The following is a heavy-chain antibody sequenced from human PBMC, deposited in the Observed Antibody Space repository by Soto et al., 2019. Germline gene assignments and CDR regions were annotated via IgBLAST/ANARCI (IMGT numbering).Heavy chain of an antibody. V-gene: IGHV3-33*01. J-gene: IGHJ4*02. CDR3: ARVEWSCGWQRDC. D-gene: IGHD6-19*01. CDR2: ILYDGSNT. CDR1: GFTFSSYG. Sequence: QVQLVESGGGVVQPGRSLRLSCAASGFTFSSYGMHWVRQAPGKGLEWVAVILYDGSNTYYADSVKGGFSISRDHSKNTLHLQFNRRIVEETAVYYCARVEWSCGWQRDCWGKGTLVSV.